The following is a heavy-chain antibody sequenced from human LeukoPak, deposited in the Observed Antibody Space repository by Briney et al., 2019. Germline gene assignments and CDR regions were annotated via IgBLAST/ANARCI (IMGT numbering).Heavy chain of an antibody. CDR1: GFTFSSYS. J-gene: IGHJ4*02. D-gene: IGHD3-22*01. CDR3: ARVSSFDYYDSSGYFDY. CDR2: ISSSSSYI. Sequence: GGSLRLSCAASGFTFSSYSMNWVRQAPGKGLEWVSYISSSSSYIYYADSVKGRFTISRDNAKNSLYLQMNSLRAEDTAVYYCARVSSFDYYDSSGYFDYWGQGTLVTVSS. V-gene: IGHV3-21*05.